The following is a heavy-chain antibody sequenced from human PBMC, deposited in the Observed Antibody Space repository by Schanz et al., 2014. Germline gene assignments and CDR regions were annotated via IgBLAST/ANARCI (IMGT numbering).Heavy chain of an antibody. CDR2: INPSGGST. J-gene: IGHJ6*02. Sequence: QVQLVQSGAEVKKPGASVKVSCKAFGYSFTSYYIHWVRQAPGQGLEWMATINPSGGSTSFAQKFQGRVTMTRATSTSTVNMELTSLRSEDTAVYYCATIGVNDYWRFGLDLWGQGTTVTVSS. CDR1: GYSFTSYY. V-gene: IGHV1-46*01. CDR3: ATIGVNDYWRFGLDL. D-gene: IGHD3-16*01.